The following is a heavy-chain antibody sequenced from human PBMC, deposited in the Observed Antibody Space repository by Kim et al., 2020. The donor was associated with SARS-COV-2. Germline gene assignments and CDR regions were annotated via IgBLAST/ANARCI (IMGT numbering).Heavy chain of an antibody. Sequence: ASVKVSCKTSGYIFSIYGFSWVRQAPGQGLEWMGWINTKDGDTKYVQKFQDRVTMTTDSSTSTAYMELRSLKFDDTAVYYCVRGTWGKVNDYWGQGTLVT. V-gene: IGHV1-18*01. CDR3: VRGTWGKVNDY. D-gene: IGHD3-16*01. CDR1: GYIFSIYG. J-gene: IGHJ4*02. CDR2: INTKDGDT.